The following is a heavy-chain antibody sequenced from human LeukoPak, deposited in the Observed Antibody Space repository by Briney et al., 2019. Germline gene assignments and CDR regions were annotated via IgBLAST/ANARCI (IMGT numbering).Heavy chain of an antibody. V-gene: IGHV1-18*01. J-gene: IGHJ5*02. CDR1: GGTFSSYA. D-gene: IGHD6-6*01. Sequence: ASVKVSCKASGGTFSSYAISWVRQAPGQGLEWMGWISAYNGNTNYAQKLQGRVTMTTDTSTSTAYMELRSLRSDDTAVYYCARDRIPYSSSSQNWFDPWGQGTLVTVSS. CDR2: ISAYNGNT. CDR3: ARDRIPYSSSSQNWFDP.